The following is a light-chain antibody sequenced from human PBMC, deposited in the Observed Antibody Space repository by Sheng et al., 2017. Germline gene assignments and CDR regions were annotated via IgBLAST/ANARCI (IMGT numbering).Light chain of an antibody. CDR2: AES. J-gene: IGKJ2*01. Sequence: IQLTQSPSSLSASVGDRVTITCRASQGISSYFAWYQQKPGKAPQLLIYAESTLQSGVPSRFSGSGSGTDYTLTISSLQPEDSATYYCQQYQSYPHTFGQGTKLEI. CDR1: QGISSY. CDR3: QQYQSYPHT. V-gene: IGKV1-9*01.